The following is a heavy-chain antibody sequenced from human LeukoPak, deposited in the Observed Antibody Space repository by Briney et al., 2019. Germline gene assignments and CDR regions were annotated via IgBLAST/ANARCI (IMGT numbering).Heavy chain of an antibody. CDR1: GYTFTGYY. D-gene: IGHD5-12*01. J-gene: IGHJ3*02. Sequence: ASVKVSCKASGYTFTGYYMHWVRQAPGQGLEWMGWINPNSGGTNYAQKFQGRVTMTRDTSISTAYMELSSLRSEDTAVYYCAAGTPNIVAHDAFDIWGQGTMVTVSS. V-gene: IGHV1-2*02. CDR3: AAGTPNIVAHDAFDI. CDR2: INPNSGGT.